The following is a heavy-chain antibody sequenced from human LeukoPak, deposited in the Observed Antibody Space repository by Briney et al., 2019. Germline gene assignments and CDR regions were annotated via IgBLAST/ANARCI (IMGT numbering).Heavy chain of an antibody. Sequence: KGGESLKISCKGSGYSFTSYWIGWVRQMPGKGLEWMGIIYPGDSDTRYSPSFQGQVTISADKSISTAYLQWSSLKASDTAMYYCARQGGYYDSSVEDAFDIWGQGTMVTVSS. V-gene: IGHV5-51*01. CDR2: IYPGDSDT. D-gene: IGHD3-22*01. CDR3: ARQGGYYDSSVEDAFDI. CDR1: GYSFTSYW. J-gene: IGHJ3*02.